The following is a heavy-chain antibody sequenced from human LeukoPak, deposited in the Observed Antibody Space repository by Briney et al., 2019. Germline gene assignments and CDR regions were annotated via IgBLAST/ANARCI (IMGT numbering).Heavy chain of an antibody. Sequence: ASVKVSCKASGYTFTSYGISWVRQAPGQGLEWMGGISAYNGNTNYAQKLQGRVTMTTDTSTSTAYMELRSLRSDDTAVYYCPSKSSDAAFDIWGQRTMVTVSS. J-gene: IGHJ3*02. CDR2: ISAYNGNT. D-gene: IGHD6-25*01. V-gene: IGHV1-18*01. CDR1: GYTFTSYG. CDR3: PSKSSDAAFDI.